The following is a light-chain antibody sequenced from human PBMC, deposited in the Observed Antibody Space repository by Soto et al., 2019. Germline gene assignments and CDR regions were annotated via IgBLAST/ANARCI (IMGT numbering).Light chain of an antibody. CDR2: GAS. CDR3: HQYDDGPYT. CDR1: QSVSSN. V-gene: IGKV3-15*01. Sequence: DIVMTQSPSTLSVSTGERATLSCRASQSVSSNVAWYQQIPGQTPRLLIYGASTRATTIPVRFSGSGSGTEFTLTISSLQSEDFAVYYCHQYDDGPYTLGQGTKVDIK. J-gene: IGKJ2*01.